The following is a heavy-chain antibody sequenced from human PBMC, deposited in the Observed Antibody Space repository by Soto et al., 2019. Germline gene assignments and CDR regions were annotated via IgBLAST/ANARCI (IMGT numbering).Heavy chain of an antibody. CDR2: ISAYNGNT. V-gene: IGHV1-18*01. J-gene: IGHJ3*02. Sequence: ASVKVSCKASGYTFTSYGISWVRQAPGQGLEWMGWISAYNGNTNYAQKLQGRVTMTTDTSTSTAHMELRSLRSDDTAVYYCARDRLPTYYDILTGRPSPDAFDIWGQGTMVTVSS. CDR1: GYTFTSYG. CDR3: ARDRLPTYYDILTGRPSPDAFDI. D-gene: IGHD3-9*01.